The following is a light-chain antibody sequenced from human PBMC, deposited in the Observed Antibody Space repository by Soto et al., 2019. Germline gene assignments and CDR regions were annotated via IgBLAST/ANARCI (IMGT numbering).Light chain of an antibody. Sequence: DRVTITCRASQTISSWLAWYQQKPGKAPKLLIYKASGVPDRFSGSGSGTDFTLKISRVEAEDFGVYYCMQGLQTPYTFGQGTKVDIK. CDR3: MQGLQTPYT. CDR1: QTISSW. CDR2: KAS. J-gene: IGKJ2*01. V-gene: IGKV1-5*01.